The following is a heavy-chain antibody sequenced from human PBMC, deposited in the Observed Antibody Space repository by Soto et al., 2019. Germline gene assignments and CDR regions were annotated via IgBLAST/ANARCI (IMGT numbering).Heavy chain of an antibody. D-gene: IGHD2-15*01. Sequence: DVNLLQSGGGSAQPGGSLRLSCATSGFAFSTYAMTWVRQVPGRGLEWVSTILPDETGFYTVSVKGRFTISRDNFRGILYLQLNTLRVEDTAVYYCTSGPFIAGDYWGQGTLVTVSS. CDR2: ILPDETG. CDR3: TSGPFIAGDY. V-gene: IGHV3-23*01. CDR1: GFAFSTYA. J-gene: IGHJ4*02.